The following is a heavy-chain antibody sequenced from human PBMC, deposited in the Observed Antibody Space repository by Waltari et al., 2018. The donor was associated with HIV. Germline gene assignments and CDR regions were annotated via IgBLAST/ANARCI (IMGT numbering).Heavy chain of an antibody. CDR1: GGSISGSSYY. V-gene: IGHV4-39*01. CDR2: ISYSGTT. CDR3: ARHIYSGYDGYYFDY. D-gene: IGHD5-12*01. Sequence: QLQLQESGPGLVNPSATLSLICNVSGGSISGSSYYWGWISQSPKGLEWMGSISYSGTTYFNPSLKSRVTISVDTSKNQFSLKVSSVTAADTAVYYCARHIYSGYDGYYFDYWGQGTPVTVSS. J-gene: IGHJ4*02.